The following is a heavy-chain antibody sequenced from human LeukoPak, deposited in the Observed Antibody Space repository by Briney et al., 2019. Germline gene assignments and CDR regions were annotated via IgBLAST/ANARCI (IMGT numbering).Heavy chain of an antibody. CDR2: IYHSGST. V-gene: IGHV4-38-2*02. J-gene: IGHJ4*02. CDR3: ARDRRDTSMVWDY. CDR1: GYSISSGYY. D-gene: IGHD5-18*01. Sequence: SETLSLTCTVSGYSISSGYYWGWIRQPPGKGLEWIGSIYHSGSTYYNPSLKSRVTISVDTSKNQFSLKLSSVTAADTAVYYCARDRRDTSMVWDYWGQGTLVTVSS.